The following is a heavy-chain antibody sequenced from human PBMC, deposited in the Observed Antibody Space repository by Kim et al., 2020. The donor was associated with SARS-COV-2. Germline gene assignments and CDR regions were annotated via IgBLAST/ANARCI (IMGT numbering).Heavy chain of an antibody. J-gene: IGHJ4*02. CDR3: ATPLYCSSTSCYIFDY. D-gene: IGHD2-2*02. Sequence: VKGRFTISRDNSKNTLYLQMNSLRAEDTAVYYCATPLYCSSTSCYIFDYWGQGTLVTVSS. V-gene: IGHV3-23*01.